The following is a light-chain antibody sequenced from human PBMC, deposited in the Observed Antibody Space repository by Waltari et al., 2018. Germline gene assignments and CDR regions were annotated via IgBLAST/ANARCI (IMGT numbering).Light chain of an antibody. CDR1: TGAVTAAYL. Sequence: QTVVTQEPSLTVSPVGTGTLTCASSTGAVTAAYLANWFQQKPGQSPTSLIYSTSEKHSWTPARFSGSLLGGKATLTLSGVRPEDEADYYCLLYYRGSWVFGGGTKLTVL. V-gene: IGLV7-43*01. CDR2: STS. J-gene: IGLJ2*01. CDR3: LLYYRGSWV.